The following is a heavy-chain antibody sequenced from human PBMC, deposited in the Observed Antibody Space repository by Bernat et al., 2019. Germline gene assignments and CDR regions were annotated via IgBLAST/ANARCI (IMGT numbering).Heavy chain of an antibody. CDR1: GGSISSYY. CDR2: IYYSGST. CDR3: ARSEMSIAARDLFDY. Sequence: QVQLQESGPGLVKPSETLSLTCTVSGGSISSYYWSWIRQPPGKGLEWIGYIYYSGSTNYNPSLKSRVTISVDTSTNQFSLKLSSVTAADTAVYYCARSEMSIAARDLFDYWGQGTLVTVSS. V-gene: IGHV4-59*01. J-gene: IGHJ4*02. D-gene: IGHD6-6*01.